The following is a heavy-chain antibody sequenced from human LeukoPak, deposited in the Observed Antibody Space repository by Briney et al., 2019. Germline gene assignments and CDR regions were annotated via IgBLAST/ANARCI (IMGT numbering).Heavy chain of an antibody. Sequence: PGGSLRLSCAASGFTFSNYAMNWVRQAPGKGLEWVSSISPTSSYISYADSVKGRFTISRDNAKNSLYLQMNSLRVEDTAVYYCASTTRPSGPFDPWGQGTLVTVSS. D-gene: IGHD1-26*01. J-gene: IGHJ5*02. V-gene: IGHV3-21*01. CDR2: ISPTSSYI. CDR1: GFTFSNYA. CDR3: ASTTRPSGPFDP.